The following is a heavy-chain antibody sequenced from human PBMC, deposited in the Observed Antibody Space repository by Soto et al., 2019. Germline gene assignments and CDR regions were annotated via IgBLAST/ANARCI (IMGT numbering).Heavy chain of an antibody. Sequence: SETLSLTCTVSGDSISTSSSYFWGWIRQPPGKGLEWIGSIYYAGNTYFNPSLESRVTISVDTSQNQFSLKLTSATAADTAVYYCARVRDWFDPWGQGTLVTVSS. D-gene: IGHD3-3*01. CDR2: IYYAGNT. CDR1: GDSISTSSSYF. CDR3: ARVRDWFDP. J-gene: IGHJ5*02. V-gene: IGHV4-39*01.